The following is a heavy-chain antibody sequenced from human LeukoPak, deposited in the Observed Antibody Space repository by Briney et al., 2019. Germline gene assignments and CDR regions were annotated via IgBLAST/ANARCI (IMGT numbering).Heavy chain of an antibody. Sequence: SETLSLTCTVSGDSINAYYWGWIRQPPGKGLEWIGYIYFSGTTKYNPSLESRVTLSVDTSKNQFSLKLSSVPAADTAVYYCARRRAEGGSNGHYNWFDPWGQGILVTVSS. CDR3: ARRRAEGGSNGHYNWFDP. CDR2: IYFSGTT. J-gene: IGHJ5*02. CDR1: GDSINAYY. V-gene: IGHV4-59*08. D-gene: IGHD6-13*01.